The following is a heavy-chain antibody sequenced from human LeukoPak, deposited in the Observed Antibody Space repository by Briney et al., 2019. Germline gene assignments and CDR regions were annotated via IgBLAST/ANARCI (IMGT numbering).Heavy chain of an antibody. J-gene: IGHJ5*02. D-gene: IGHD5-24*01. CDR1: GGSISSSSYY. CDR2: IYYSGST. V-gene: IGHV4-39*07. Sequence: SETLSLTCTVSGGSISSSSYYWGWIRQPPGKGLEWIGSIYYSGSTYYNPSLKSRVTISVDTSKNQFSLNLSSVTAADTAVYYCARGRDGYSTWGQGTLVTVSS. CDR3: ARGRDGYST.